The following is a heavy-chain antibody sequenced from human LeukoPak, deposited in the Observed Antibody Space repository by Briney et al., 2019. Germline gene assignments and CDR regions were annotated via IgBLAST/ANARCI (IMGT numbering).Heavy chain of an antibody. CDR1: GYTFIDYY. CDR2: INVKSGAT. D-gene: IGHD6-19*01. CDR3: ARVGRESSTGWLDY. Sequence: GASVKVSCKASGYTFIDYYFNWVRQAPGQGPEWMGRINVKSGATDYAQKFQGRVTVTRDTSISTAYMELSSLRSDVTAVYYCARVGRESSTGWLDYWGQGTLVTVSS. V-gene: IGHV1-2*06. J-gene: IGHJ4*02.